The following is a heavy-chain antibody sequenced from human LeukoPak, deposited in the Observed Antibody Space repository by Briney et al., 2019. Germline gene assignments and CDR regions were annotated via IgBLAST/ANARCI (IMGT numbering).Heavy chain of an antibody. Sequence: SVKVSCKASGFTFTSSDMQGVRQARGQRLEWIGWIVVGSGNTNYAQKFQERVTITRDMSTSTAYMELSSLRSEDTAVYYCAADDAGHTPLGEPTGKFDPWGQGTLVTVSS. CDR2: IVVGSGNT. CDR3: AADDAGHTPLGEPTGKFDP. D-gene: IGHD1-14*01. J-gene: IGHJ5*02. CDR1: GFTFTSSD. V-gene: IGHV1-58*02.